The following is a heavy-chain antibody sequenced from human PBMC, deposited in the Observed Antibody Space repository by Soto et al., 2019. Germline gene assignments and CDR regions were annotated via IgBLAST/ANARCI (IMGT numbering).Heavy chain of an antibody. Sequence: EVQLVESGGGLVQPGGSLRLSCAASGFTFSSYSMNWVRQAPGKGLEWVSYISSSSSTIYYADSVKGRFTIPRENAKNSLYLQMNSLRDEDTAVYYCARYYYDYVWGSYRSYEFVYWGQGTLVTVSS. CDR3: ARYYYDYVWGSYRSYEFVY. D-gene: IGHD3-16*02. J-gene: IGHJ4*02. CDR2: ISSSSSTI. V-gene: IGHV3-48*02. CDR1: GFTFSSYS.